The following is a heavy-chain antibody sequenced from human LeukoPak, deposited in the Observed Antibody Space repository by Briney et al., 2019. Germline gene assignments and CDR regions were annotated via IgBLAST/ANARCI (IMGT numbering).Heavy chain of an antibody. J-gene: IGHJ3*02. Sequence: SAVKVSCKASGGTFSSYAISWVRQAPGQGLEWMEWIIPIFGTANYAQKFQGRVTITADESTSTAYMELSSLRSDDTAVYYCARDPENYYDSSGYYSRGAFDIWGQGTMVTVSS. CDR2: IIPIFGTA. CDR3: ARDPENYYDSSGYYSRGAFDI. CDR1: GGTFSSYA. V-gene: IGHV1-69*13. D-gene: IGHD3-22*01.